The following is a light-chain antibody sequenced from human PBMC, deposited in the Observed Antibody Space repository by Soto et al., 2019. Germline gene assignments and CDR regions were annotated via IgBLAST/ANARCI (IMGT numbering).Light chain of an antibody. CDR2: GTS. J-gene: IGKJ1*01. CDR3: LQDYNYPRT. CDR1: QDIRTE. V-gene: IGKV1-6*01. Sequence: AIPMTQSPSSLSASVGDRITITCRASQDIRTELGWYQQKPGTAPTLLIYGTSTLQSGVPSRFSGSGSGTDFTLTISSLQPEDFATYYCLQDYNYPRTFGQGTKVETK.